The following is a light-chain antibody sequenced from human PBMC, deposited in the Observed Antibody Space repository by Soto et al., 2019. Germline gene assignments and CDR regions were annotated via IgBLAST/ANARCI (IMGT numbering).Light chain of an antibody. CDR3: SSYTTSNTRQIV. CDR2: DVS. V-gene: IGLV2-14*01. CDR1: SSDVGGYTY. Sequence: LTQPASVSGSPGQAITISCTGASSDVGGYTYVSWYQQHPGKAPKFIIYDVSNRPSGVSNRFSGSKSGNTASLTISGLQAEDEADYYCSSYTTSNTRQIVFGTGTKVTVL. J-gene: IGLJ1*01.